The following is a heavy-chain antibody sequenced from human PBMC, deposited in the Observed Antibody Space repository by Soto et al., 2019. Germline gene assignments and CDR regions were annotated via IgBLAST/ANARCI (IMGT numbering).Heavy chain of an antibody. Sequence: QVTLKESGPVLVKTTETLTLTCAVSGFSLGNGGMGLTWIRQTPGRALEWLAHIFPTDEKSYSTTLKNRLVISTDTSRGKVVLTVTNVNPLDTATYYCARIFGAGWSGGVRYYGMDVWGHGIAVTVSS. J-gene: IGHJ6*02. V-gene: IGHV2-26*01. CDR2: IFPTDEK. CDR1: GFSLGNGGMG. CDR3: ARIFGAGWSGGVRYYGMDV. D-gene: IGHD6-19*01.